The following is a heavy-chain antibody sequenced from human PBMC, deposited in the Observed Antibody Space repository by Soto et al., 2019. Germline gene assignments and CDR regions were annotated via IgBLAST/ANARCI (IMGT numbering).Heavy chain of an antibody. J-gene: IGHJ5*02. CDR1: RDSISRYY. V-gene: IGHV4-59*01. CDR2: IYYSGST. D-gene: IGHD3-22*01. Sequence: SETLSLTCTVSRDSISRYYWSWIRQPPGKGLEWIGYIYYSGSTNYNPSLKSRVTISVDTSKNQFSLRLSSVTAADTAVYYCAREPTAVDSSGSWFDPWGQGTLVTVSS. CDR3: AREPTAVDSSGSWFDP.